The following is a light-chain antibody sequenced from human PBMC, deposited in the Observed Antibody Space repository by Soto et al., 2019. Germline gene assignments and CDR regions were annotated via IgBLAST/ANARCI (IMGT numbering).Light chain of an antibody. CDR2: EDN. J-gene: IGLJ3*02. V-gene: IGLV2-23*02. CDR3: CSYGGSSTFV. CDR1: SSDVGGYNL. Sequence: QSALTQPASVSASPGQSITISCAGTSSDVGGYNLVSWYQQHPGKAPKLMIYEDNKRPSGVSNRFSGSKSGSTASLTISGLQAEDEAEYYCCSYGGSSTFVFGGGTKVTVL.